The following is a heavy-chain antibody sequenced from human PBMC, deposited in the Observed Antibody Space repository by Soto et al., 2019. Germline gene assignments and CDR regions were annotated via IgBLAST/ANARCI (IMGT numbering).Heavy chain of an antibody. CDR1: GFTFSSYG. Sequence: QVQLVESGGGVVQPGRSLRLSCAASGFTFSSYGMHWVRQAPGKGLEWGAGIWYDGSKKYYADSVKGRFTISRDNSKNSLYLQMNSLRAEERGGYYCARDRLTPVTTGCFDYWGQGTLVTVSS. J-gene: IGHJ4*02. V-gene: IGHV3-33*01. CDR2: IWYDGSKK. D-gene: IGHD4-17*01. CDR3: ARDRLTPVTTGCFDY.